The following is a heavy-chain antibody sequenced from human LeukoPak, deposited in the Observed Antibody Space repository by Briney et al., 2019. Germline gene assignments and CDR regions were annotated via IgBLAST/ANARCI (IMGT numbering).Heavy chain of an antibody. CDR2: INPSGGST. CDR3: ARDSLNRRGYGDSRWYYYYYMDV. Sequence: ASVKVSCKASGYTFSSYYMHWVRQAPGQGLEWMGIINPSGGSTSYAQKFQGRVTITRDMSTSTVYMELRSLRSEDTAVYYCARDSLNRRGYGDSRWYYYYYMDVWGKGTTVTVSS. D-gene: IGHD4-17*01. CDR1: GYTFSSYY. J-gene: IGHJ6*03. V-gene: IGHV1-46*01.